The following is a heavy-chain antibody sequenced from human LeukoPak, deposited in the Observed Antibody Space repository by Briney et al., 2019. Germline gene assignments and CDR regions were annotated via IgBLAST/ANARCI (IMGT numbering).Heavy chain of an antibody. D-gene: IGHD5-24*01. V-gene: IGHV3-7*01. CDR3: ARDRGWQQFDY. CDR1: GFTFSNSW. Sequence: GGSLRLSCIASGFTFSNSWMTWVRQTPGKGLERVANIKKDGSETYYVESVRGRFSISRDNAKNSVYLEMNSLRAEDTAVYFCARDRGWQQFDYWGQGTLVTVSA. CDR2: IKKDGSET. J-gene: IGHJ4*02.